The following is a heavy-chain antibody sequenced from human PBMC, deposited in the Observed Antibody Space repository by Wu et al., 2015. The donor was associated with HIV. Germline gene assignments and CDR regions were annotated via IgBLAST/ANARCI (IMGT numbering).Heavy chain of an antibody. CDR2: INPNSGGT. J-gene: IGHJ4*02. CDR3: ARTNRDFWSGYYPWYFDY. CDR1: GYTFTGYY. D-gene: IGHD3-3*01. V-gene: IGHV1-2*02. Sequence: QVQLVQSGAEVKKPGASVKVSCKASGYTFTGYYMHWVRQAPGQGLEWMGWINPNSGGTNYAQKFQGRVTMTRDTSISTAYMELSRLRSDDTAVYYCARTNRDFWSGYYPWYFDYWGQGTLVTVSS.